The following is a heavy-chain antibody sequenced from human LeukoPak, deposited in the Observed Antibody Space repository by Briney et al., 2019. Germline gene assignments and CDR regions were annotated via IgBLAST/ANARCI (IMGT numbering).Heavy chain of an antibody. Sequence: ASVKVSCKASGYTFTSYYMHWVRQAPGQGLEWMGIINPSGGSTSYAQKFQGRVTMTRDTSTSTVYMELSSLRSEDTAVYYCASRVDTAMAHDEVYFDYWGQGTLVTVSS. CDR2: INPSGGST. CDR3: ASRVDTAMAHDEVYFDY. J-gene: IGHJ4*02. V-gene: IGHV1-46*01. D-gene: IGHD5-18*01. CDR1: GYTFTSYY.